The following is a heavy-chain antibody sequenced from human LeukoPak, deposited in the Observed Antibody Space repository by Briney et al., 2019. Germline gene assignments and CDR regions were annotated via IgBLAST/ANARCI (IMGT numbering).Heavy chain of an antibody. D-gene: IGHD1-26*01. V-gene: IGHV4-4*02. CDR2: IYHSGST. CDR3: ARHGTRYYYYYMDV. Sequence: PSGTLSLTCAVSGGSISSSNWWSWVRQPPGKGLEWIGEIYHSGSTNYNPSLKSRVTMSVDTSKNQFSLKLSSVTAADTAVYYCARHGTRYYYYYMDVWGKGATVTISS. CDR1: GGSISSSNW. J-gene: IGHJ6*03.